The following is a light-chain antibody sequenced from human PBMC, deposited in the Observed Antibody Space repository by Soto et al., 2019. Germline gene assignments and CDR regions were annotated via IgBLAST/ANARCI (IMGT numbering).Light chain of an antibody. J-gene: IGKJ5*01. V-gene: IGKV3-15*01. CDR2: GSS. CDR3: QQYDNWPPVT. Sequence: EIVRTQSPVTLSVSPGERVTLSCRSSQSVSNNLAWYQQKSGQAPRLLIYGSSTRVTGIPARFSGSGSGTEFTLTISSLQFEDFGIYYCQQYDNWPPVTFGQGTRLDIK. CDR1: QSVSNN.